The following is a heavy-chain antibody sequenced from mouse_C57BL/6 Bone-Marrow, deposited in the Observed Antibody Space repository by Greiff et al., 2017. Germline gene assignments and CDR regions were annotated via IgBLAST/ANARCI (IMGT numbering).Heavy chain of an antibody. CDR1: GYAFSSSW. CDR2: IYPGDGDT. Sequence: VQLQQSGPELVKPGASVKISCKASGYAFSSSWMNWVKQRPGKGLEWIGRIYPGDGDTNYNGKFKGKATLTADKSSSTADMHLSSLTSEDSAVDFCARGRELDLDYWGQGTTLTVSS. CDR3: ARGRELDLDY. J-gene: IGHJ2*01. V-gene: IGHV1-82*01. D-gene: IGHD3-1*01.